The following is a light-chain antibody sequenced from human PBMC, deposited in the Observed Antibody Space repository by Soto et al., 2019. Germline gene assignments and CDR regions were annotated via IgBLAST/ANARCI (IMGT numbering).Light chain of an antibody. CDR2: GAS. Sequence: EIVLTQSPGTLSLSPGERATLSCRASQGVARNYLAWYQQKPGQAPRLLIYGASGRATGIPDRFSGSGSGTDFTLTISRLEPEDFAVYFCQQYATSPLTVGQGNKLEI. CDR3: QQYATSPLT. V-gene: IGKV3-20*01. CDR1: QGVARNY. J-gene: IGKJ2*01.